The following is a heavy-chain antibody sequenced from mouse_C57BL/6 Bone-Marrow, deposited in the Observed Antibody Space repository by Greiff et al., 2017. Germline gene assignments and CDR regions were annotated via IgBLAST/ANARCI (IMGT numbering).Heavy chain of an antibody. Sequence: QVHVMQSGAELARPGASVKLSCKASGYTFTSYGISWVKQRTGQGLEWIGEIYPRSGNPYYHEKFKGKVTLTADKSSSTAFMELRILTSEDSAVYFCATYYDYDEFAYWGQGTLVTVSA. J-gene: IGHJ3*01. CDR3: ATYYDYDEFAY. D-gene: IGHD2-4*01. CDR2: IYPRSGNP. CDR1: GYTFTSYG. V-gene: IGHV1-81*01.